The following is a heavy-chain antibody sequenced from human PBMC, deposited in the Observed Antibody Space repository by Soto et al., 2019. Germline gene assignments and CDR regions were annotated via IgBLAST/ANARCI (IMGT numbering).Heavy chain of an antibody. CDR1: GYTFTSYG. J-gene: IGHJ3*02. D-gene: IGHD3-3*01. CDR2: ISAYNGNT. CDR3: ASVAIFGVVIGAFDI. V-gene: IGHV1-18*01. Sequence: SVKVSCKASGYTFTSYGISWVRQAPGQGLEWMGWISAYNGNTNYAQKLQGRVTMTTDTSTSTAYMELRSLRSDDTAVYYCASVAIFGVVIGAFDIWGQGTMVTVSS.